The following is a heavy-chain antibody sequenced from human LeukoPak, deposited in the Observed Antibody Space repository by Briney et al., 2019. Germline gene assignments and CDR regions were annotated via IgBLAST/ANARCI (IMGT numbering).Heavy chain of an antibody. V-gene: IGHV5-10-1*01. CDR3: AIYYGYPAF. CDR2: IDPSDSYT. CDR1: GCSFSSYR. D-gene: IGHD3-22*01. J-gene: IGHJ6*02. Sequence: GESLKISCRGSGCSFSSYRVNHVRQMSGKGLEWMGRIDPSDSYTKYSPSLLGHVTISADKSINTAKHRLSGLKTSVNDSDCYAIYYGYPAFWGQGTTVTVSS.